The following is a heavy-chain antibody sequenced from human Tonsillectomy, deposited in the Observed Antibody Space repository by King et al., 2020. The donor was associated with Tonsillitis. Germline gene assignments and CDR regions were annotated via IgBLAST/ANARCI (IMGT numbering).Heavy chain of an antibody. J-gene: IGHJ3*01. CDR3: ARVQDFGSSWYSGPWAFDV. V-gene: IGHV1-3*01. CDR1: GYTFTSYA. D-gene: IGHD6-13*01. Sequence: QLVQSGAEVKKPGASVKVSCKASGYTFTSYAMHWVRQAPGQRLEWVGWINAGNGNTKYSQKFQGRVTITRDTSASTVNMELSSLRSEDTAVYYCARVQDFGSSWYSGPWAFDVWGQGTMVTVSS. CDR2: INAGNGNT.